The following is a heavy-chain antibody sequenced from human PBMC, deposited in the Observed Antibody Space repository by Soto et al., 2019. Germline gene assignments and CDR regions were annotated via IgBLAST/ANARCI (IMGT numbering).Heavy chain of an antibody. D-gene: IGHD6-13*01. J-gene: IGHJ4*02. V-gene: IGHV4-34*01. CDR1: GGSFSGYY. CDR3: ARGAKRAAAGHRYYFDY. CDR2: INHSGST. Sequence: SETLSLTCAVYGGSFSGYYWSWIRQPPGEGLEWIGEINHSGSTNYNPSLKSRVTISVDTSKNQFSLKLSSVTAADTAVYYCARGAKRAAAGHRYYFDYWGQGTLVTVS.